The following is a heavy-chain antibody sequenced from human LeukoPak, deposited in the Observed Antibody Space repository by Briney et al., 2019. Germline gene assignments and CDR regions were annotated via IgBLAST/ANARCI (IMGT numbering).Heavy chain of an antibody. J-gene: IGHJ3*02. V-gene: IGHV1-69*06. D-gene: IGHD4-17*01. Sequence: SVKVSCKASGGTFSTYVISWVRKAPGQGLEWVGGIILIFGTADYAQKFQGRVTITADKSTTKAYMELSNLRAEDTAVYYCARDTVTADAFDIWGQGTMVTVSS. CDR1: GGTFSTYV. CDR2: IILIFGTA. CDR3: ARDTVTADAFDI.